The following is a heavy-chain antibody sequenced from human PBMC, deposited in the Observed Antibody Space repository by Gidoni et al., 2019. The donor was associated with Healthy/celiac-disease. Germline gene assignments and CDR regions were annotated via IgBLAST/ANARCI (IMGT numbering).Heavy chain of an antibody. CDR3: AREGVDTAMVTGGWFDP. CDR2: INPNSGGT. Sequence: QVQLVQSGAEVKKPGASVKVSCKASGSTFTGYYLHWVRQAPGQGLEWMGWINPNSGGTNYAQKFQGRVTMTRDTSISTAYMELSRLRSDETAVYYCAREGVDTAMVTGGWFDPWGQGTLVTVSS. D-gene: IGHD5-18*01. J-gene: IGHJ5*02. CDR1: GSTFTGYY. V-gene: IGHV1-2*02.